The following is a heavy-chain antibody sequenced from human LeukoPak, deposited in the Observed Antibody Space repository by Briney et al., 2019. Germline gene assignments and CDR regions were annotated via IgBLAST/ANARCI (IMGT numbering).Heavy chain of an antibody. J-gene: IGHJ5*02. D-gene: IGHD2-2*01. Sequence: ASVKVSCKASGYTFTSYDINWVRQATGQRLEWMGWMNPNSGNTGYAQKFQGRVTMTRNTSISTAYMERSSLRSEDTAVYYCARGHMRGDWFDPWGQGTLVTVFS. CDR3: ARGHMRGDWFDP. V-gene: IGHV1-8*01. CDR1: GYTFTSYD. CDR2: MNPNSGNT.